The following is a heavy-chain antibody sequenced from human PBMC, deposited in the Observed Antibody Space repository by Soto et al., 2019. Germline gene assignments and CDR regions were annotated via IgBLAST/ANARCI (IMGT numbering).Heavy chain of an antibody. CDR1: GGSIRGHY. Sequence: SETLSLTCTVSGGSIRGHYWDWFRQPAGKRLEWIGRIYANGNINYNPSLKSRVTMSVDPSKNQFSLKLSSVTAADTALHYCGGNFYPAYYFEYWGQGTLVTVSS. J-gene: IGHJ4*02. CDR2: IYANGNI. D-gene: IGHD3-10*01. V-gene: IGHV4-4*07. CDR3: GGNFYPAYYFEY.